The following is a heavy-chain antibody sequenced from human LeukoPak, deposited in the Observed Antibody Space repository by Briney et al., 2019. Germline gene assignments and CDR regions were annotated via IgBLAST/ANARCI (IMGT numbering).Heavy chain of an antibody. CDR2: INAGNSHT. J-gene: IGHJ4*02. D-gene: IGHD2-21*01. Sequence: ASVKVSCKASGYNFNNYAIHWVRQAPGQRLEWMGWINAGNSHTKYSQNFQGRITITRDSSASTVYMELSSLTSEDTAVYYCARGIWSARTVDYYLVYWGQGTLVTVSS. CDR1: GYNFNNYA. CDR3: ARGIWSARTVDYYLVY. V-gene: IGHV1-3*01.